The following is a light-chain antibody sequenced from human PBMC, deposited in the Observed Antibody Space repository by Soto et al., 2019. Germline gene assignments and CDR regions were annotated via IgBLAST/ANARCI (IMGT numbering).Light chain of an antibody. CDR3: QQYDNLLLT. Sequence: DIQMTQSPSSLSASLGDSVTITCQASHDISNYLHWYQHKPGKVPKLLIYDVSNLEAGVPSRFSGSGSGTDFVFTISNLQPEDIATYYCQQYDNLLLTFGGGTKVEIK. V-gene: IGKV1-33*01. J-gene: IGKJ4*01. CDR1: HDISNY. CDR2: DVS.